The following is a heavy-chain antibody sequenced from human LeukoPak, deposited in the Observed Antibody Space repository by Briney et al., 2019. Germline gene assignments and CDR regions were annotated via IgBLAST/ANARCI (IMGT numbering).Heavy chain of an antibody. V-gene: IGHV3-30-3*01. Sequence: PGRSLRLSCAASGFTFSSYAMHWVRQAPGKGLEWVAVISYDGSNKYYADSVKGRFTISRDNSKNTLYLQMNSLRAEDTAVYYCARGPFMVIRSPWDYWGQGTLVTVSS. CDR1: GFTFSSYA. CDR2: ISYDGSNK. J-gene: IGHJ4*02. CDR3: ARGPFMVIRSPWDY. D-gene: IGHD3-16*01.